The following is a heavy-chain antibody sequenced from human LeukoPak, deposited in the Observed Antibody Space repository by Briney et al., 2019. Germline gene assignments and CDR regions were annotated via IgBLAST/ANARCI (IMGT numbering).Heavy chain of an antibody. CDR3: ARATVTTFPQDY. V-gene: IGHV3-30*02. CDR1: GFTFSSYG. Sequence: GGSLRLSCAASGFTFSSYGMHWVRQAPGKGLERVAFIRYDGSNKYYADSVKGRFTISRDNSKNTLYLQMNSLRAEDTAVYYCARATVTTFPQDYWGQGTLVTVSS. D-gene: IGHD4-17*01. CDR2: IRYDGSNK. J-gene: IGHJ4*02.